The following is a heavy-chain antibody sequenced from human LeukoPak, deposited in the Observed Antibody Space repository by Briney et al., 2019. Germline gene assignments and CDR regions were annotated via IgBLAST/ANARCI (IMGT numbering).Heavy chain of an antibody. J-gene: IGHJ5*02. Sequence: ASVKVSCKASGYTFTSYDINWVRQATGQGLEWMGWMNPNSGNTGYAQKFQGRVTMTRNTSISTAYMELGSLRSEDTAVYYCARPASIAARTNWFDPWGQGTLVTVSS. CDR3: ARPASIAARTNWFDP. D-gene: IGHD6-6*01. V-gene: IGHV1-8*01. CDR2: MNPNSGNT. CDR1: GYTFTSYD.